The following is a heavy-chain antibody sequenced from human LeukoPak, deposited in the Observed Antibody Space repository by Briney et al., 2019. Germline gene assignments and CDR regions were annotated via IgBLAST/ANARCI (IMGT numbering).Heavy chain of an antibody. V-gene: IGHV3-21*01. CDR3: ARVDNYYDTSGYYDY. J-gene: IGHJ4*02. D-gene: IGHD3-22*01. CDR2: ISSSSSYI. Sequence: GGSLRLSCAASGFTFSSYSMNWVRQARGKGLEWASSISSSSSYIYYADSVKGRFTISRDNAKNSLYLQMNSLRAEDTAIYYCARVDNYYDTSGYYDYWGQGTLVTVSS. CDR1: GFTFSSYS.